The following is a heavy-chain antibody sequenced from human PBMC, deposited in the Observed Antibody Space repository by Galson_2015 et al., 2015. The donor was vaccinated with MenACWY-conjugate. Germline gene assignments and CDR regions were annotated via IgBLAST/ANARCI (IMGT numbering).Heavy chain of an antibody. CDR3: VRVSHDAFDI. V-gene: IGHV3-20*04. CDR1: GFMFDGYG. J-gene: IGHJ3*02. CDR2: IYWNGVSA. Sequence: SLRLSCAASGFMFDGYGMSWVRHVPGKGLEWVSDIYWNGVSAGYADSVKGRFTISRDNAKNSLYLEMNSLRAEDTALYYCVRVSHDAFDIWGQGTMVTVSS.